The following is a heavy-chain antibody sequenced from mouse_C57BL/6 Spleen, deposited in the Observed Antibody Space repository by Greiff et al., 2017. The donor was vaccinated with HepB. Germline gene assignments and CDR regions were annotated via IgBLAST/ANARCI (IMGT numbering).Heavy chain of an antibody. V-gene: IGHV3-8*01. D-gene: IGHD2-4*01. J-gene: IGHJ4*01. CDR1: GYSITSDY. Sequence: EVKLMESGPGLAKPSQTLSLTCSVTGYSITSDYWNWIRKFPGNKLEYMGYISYSGSTYYNPSLKSRISITRDTSKNQYYLQLNSVTTEDTATYYCARSSPYDYDVDYAMDYWGQGTSVTVSS. CDR2: ISYSGST. CDR3: ARSSPYDYDVDYAMDY.